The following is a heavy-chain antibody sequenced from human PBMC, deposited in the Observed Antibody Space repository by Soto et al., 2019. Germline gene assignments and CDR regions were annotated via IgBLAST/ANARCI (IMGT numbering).Heavy chain of an antibody. Sequence: SETLSLTCTVSGGSISSGGYYWSWIRQHQGKGLEWIGYIYYSGSTYYNPSLKSRVTISVDTSKNQFSLKLSSVTAADTAVYYCARVYRAEWLLNWFDPWGQGTLVTVSS. CDR3: ARVYRAEWLLNWFDP. V-gene: IGHV4-31*03. D-gene: IGHD3-3*01. J-gene: IGHJ5*02. CDR2: IYYSGST. CDR1: GGSISSGGYY.